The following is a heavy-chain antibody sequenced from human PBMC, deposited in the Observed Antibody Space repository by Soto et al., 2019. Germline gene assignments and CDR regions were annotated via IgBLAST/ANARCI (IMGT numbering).Heavy chain of an antibody. Sequence: PPETLSLTWAVYGGSFSGYYWIGIRQPPGKELEWIGEINHSGSTNYNPSLKSRVTISVDTSKNQFSLKLSSVTAADTAVYYCARAPLRFLEWPPPVGMDVWARGTTV. CDR1: GGSFSGYY. D-gene: IGHD3-3*01. CDR2: INHSGST. V-gene: IGHV4-34*01. CDR3: ARAPLRFLEWPPPVGMDV. J-gene: IGHJ6*02.